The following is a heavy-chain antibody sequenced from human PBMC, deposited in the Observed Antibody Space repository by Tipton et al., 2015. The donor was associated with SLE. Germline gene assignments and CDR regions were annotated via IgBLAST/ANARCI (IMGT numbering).Heavy chain of an antibody. CDR1: GESFSTYY. CDR2: IKHNGRT. J-gene: IGHJ6*03. Sequence: TLSLTCVVYGESFSTYYWNWIRQPPGKGLEWIGEIKHNGRTNYSPSLKSRVTISVDTSKKEFSLKLSSVTAADTAVYCCAIGEQQSDYYYYYHMDVWGKGTTVTVSS. CDR3: AIGEQQSDYYYYYHMDV. D-gene: IGHD6-13*01. V-gene: IGHV4-34*01.